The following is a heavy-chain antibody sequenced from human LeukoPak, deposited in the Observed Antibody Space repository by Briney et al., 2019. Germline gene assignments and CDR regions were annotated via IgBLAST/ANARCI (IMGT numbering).Heavy chain of an antibody. CDR1: GFTVSSYY. V-gene: IGHV3-53*01. CDR2: IYSGGKT. CDR3: ARGADFWSSPFDY. J-gene: IGHJ4*02. Sequence: GGSLRLSCAASGFTVSSYYMIWVRQAPGKGLEWVSIIYSGGKTYYADSVKGRFTISRDNSKNTLYFQMNSLRAEDTAVYFCARGADFWSSPFDYWGQGTLVTVSS. D-gene: IGHD3-3*01.